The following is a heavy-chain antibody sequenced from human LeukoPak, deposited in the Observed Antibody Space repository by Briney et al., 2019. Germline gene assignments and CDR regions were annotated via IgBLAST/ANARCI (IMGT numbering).Heavy chain of an antibody. J-gene: IGHJ4*02. Sequence: GGSLRLSCAASGFPFSTYWMSWVRQAPGMGLEWVATIRHDGSRKLYVDSVKGRFTTSRDNAKSSVYLQMNSLRDEDTAMYYCVRSEVTREGDHWGQGTLVTVSS. CDR3: VRSEVTREGDH. CDR2: IRHDGSRK. CDR1: GFPFSTYW. V-gene: IGHV3-7*01. D-gene: IGHD1-14*01.